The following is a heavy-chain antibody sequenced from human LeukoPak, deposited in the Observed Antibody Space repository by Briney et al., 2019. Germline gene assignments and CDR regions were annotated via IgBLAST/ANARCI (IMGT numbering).Heavy chain of an antibody. CDR1: GGSISSYH. J-gene: IGHJ4*02. D-gene: IGHD6-13*01. CDR2: IYYSGST. V-gene: IGHV4-59*01. Sequence: SETLSLTCTVSGGSISSYHWSWIRQPPGKGLEWIGYIYYSGSTNYNPSLKSRVTISVDTSKNQFSLKLSSVTAADTAVYYCARGIAAAGSALDSWGQGALVTVSS. CDR3: ARGIAAAGSALDS.